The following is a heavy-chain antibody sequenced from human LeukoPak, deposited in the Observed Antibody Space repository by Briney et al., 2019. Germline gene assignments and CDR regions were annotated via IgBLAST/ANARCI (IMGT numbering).Heavy chain of an antibody. CDR1: GYTFTGYY. V-gene: IGHV1-2*02. CDR3: ARVGNCSGGSCYDAFDI. J-gene: IGHJ3*02. D-gene: IGHD2-15*01. CDR2: INPNSGGT. Sequence: ASVKVSCKASGYTFTGYYMHWVRQAPGQGLEWMGWINPNSGGTNYAQKFQGRVTMTRDTSISTACMELSRLRSDDTAVYYCARVGNCSGGSCYDAFDIWGQGTMVTVSS.